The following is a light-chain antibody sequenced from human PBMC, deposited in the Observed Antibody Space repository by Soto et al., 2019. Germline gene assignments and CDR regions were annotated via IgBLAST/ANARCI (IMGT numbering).Light chain of an antibody. J-gene: IGLJ1*01. Sequence: LTQPATVSGSPGQSITISCTGTSSDAGAYDFVSWYQQHPDKAPKLMIYEVSNRPSGVSNRFSGSKSVNTATLTISGLQAEDEADYYCSSYTSSSTRVFGTGTKVTVL. CDR1: SSDAGAYDF. CDR3: SSYTSSSTRV. V-gene: IGLV2-14*03. CDR2: EVS.